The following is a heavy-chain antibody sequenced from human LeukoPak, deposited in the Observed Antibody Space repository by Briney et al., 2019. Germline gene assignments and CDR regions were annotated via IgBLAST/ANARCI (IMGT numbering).Heavy chain of an antibody. CDR3: AREPWSIAYCSSITCGLNS. D-gene: IGHD2-2*01. V-gene: IGHV4-39*07. Sequence: SETLSLTCTVSGGSISSSSYYWGWIRQPPGKGLEWIGSIYYSGSTYYNPPLKGRVTISVDTSKNQFSLKLSSVTAADTAVYYCAREPWSIAYCSSITCGLNSWGQGTLVTVSS. CDR1: GGSISSSSYY. J-gene: IGHJ4*02. CDR2: IYYSGST.